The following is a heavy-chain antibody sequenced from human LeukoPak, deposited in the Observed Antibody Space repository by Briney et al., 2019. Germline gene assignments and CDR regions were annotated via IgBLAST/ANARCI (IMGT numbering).Heavy chain of an antibody. D-gene: IGHD6-19*01. Sequence: SETLSLTCIVSGGSLCSSSYYWGWIRQPPGKGLEWIGSIYYSGSYYYNPSLKSRVTISVDTSKNQFSLKLSSVTAADTDVYYCARDAGSGWYDLPDAFDIWGQGTMVTVSS. CDR1: GGSLCSSSYY. V-gene: IGHV4-39*07. J-gene: IGHJ3*02. CDR3: ARDAGSGWYDLPDAFDI. CDR2: IYYSGSY.